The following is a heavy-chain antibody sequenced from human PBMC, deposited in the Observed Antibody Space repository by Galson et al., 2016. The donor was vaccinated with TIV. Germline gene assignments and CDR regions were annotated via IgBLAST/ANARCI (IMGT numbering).Heavy chain of an antibody. CDR1: GFTFSNYG. Sequence: SLRLSCAASGFTFSNYGIHWVRQAPGKGLEWVSTMWSDGTNEQYADSVKGRFTISRDNSKDTLYLHMHSLRADDTAVYYCARSPPLGSTIYYFDYWGQRTLVAVSS. J-gene: IGHJ4*02. CDR3: ARSPPLGSTIYYFDY. CDR2: MWSDGTNE. D-gene: IGHD1-26*01. V-gene: IGHV3-33*01.